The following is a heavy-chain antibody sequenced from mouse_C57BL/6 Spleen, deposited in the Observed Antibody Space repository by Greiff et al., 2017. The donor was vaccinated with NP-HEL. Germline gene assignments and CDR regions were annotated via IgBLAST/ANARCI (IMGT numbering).Heavy chain of an antibody. D-gene: IGHD1-1*01. CDR1: GYTFTSYW. CDR2: IYPSDSET. Sequence: VQLQQSGAELVRPGSSVKLSCKASGYTFTSYWMDWVKQRPGQGLEWIGNIYPSDSETHYNQKFKDKATLTVDKSSSTAYLKLSSLTSEDSAVYFCASSYGRRFAYWGQGTLVTVSA. CDR3: ASSYGRRFAY. V-gene: IGHV1-61*01. J-gene: IGHJ3*01.